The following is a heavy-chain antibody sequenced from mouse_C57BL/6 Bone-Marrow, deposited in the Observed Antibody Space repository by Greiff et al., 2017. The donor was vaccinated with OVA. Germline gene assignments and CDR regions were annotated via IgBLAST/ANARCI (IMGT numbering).Heavy chain of an antibody. Sequence: QVQLQQSGAELVKPGASVKLSCKASGYTFTSYWMHWVKQRPGQGLEWIGMIHPNSGSTNYNEKFKSKATLTVDKSSSTAYMQLSSLTSEDSAVYYCAYSNYMFAYWGQGTLVTVSA. J-gene: IGHJ3*01. CDR1: GYTFTSYW. CDR3: AYSNYMFAY. D-gene: IGHD2-5*01. CDR2: IHPNSGST. V-gene: IGHV1-64*01.